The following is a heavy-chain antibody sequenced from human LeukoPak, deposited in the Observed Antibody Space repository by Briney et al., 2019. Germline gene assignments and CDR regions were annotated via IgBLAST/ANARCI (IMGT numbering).Heavy chain of an antibody. J-gene: IGHJ4*02. CDR1: GFTLSSYA. Sequence: GGSLRLSCAASGFTLSSYAMSWVRQAPGKGLEWVSAISGSGGSTYYADSVKGRFTISRDNSKNTLYLQMNSLRAEDTAVYYCAKDLNQIVVVVYFDYWGQGTLVTVSS. CDR2: ISGSGGST. D-gene: IGHD3-22*01. V-gene: IGHV3-23*01. CDR3: AKDLNQIVVVVYFDY.